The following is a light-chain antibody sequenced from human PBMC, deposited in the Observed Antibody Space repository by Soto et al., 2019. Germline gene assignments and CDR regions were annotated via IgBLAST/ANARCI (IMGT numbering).Light chain of an antibody. Sequence: EIVLTQSPGTLSLSPGERATLSCRASQSVRSSYLAWYQQKPGQAPRLLIYGASSRATGIPDRFSGSGSGTDFNLTISRLEPEDLAVYYCQQYGSSPTFGGGTKVEIK. CDR1: QSVRSSY. CDR3: QQYGSSPT. CDR2: GAS. V-gene: IGKV3-20*01. J-gene: IGKJ4*01.